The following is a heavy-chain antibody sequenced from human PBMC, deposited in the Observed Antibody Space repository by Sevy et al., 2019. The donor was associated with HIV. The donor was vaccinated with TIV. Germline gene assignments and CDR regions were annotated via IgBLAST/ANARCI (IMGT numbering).Heavy chain of an antibody. Sequence: GGSLRLSCAASGFTFNNVWMSWVRQAPGKGLEWVAHIKSKSDGGTTDYAAPVRGRFTISRDESKNTLYLQMNSLKTEDTAVYYCTTGGSLFQHWGQGTLVTVSS. D-gene: IGHD3-16*01. CDR2: IKSKSDGGTT. V-gene: IGHV3-15*01. J-gene: IGHJ1*01. CDR3: TTGGSLFQH. CDR1: GFTFNNVW.